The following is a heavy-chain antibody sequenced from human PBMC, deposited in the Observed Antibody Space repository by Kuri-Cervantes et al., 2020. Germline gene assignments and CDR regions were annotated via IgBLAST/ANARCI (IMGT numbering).Heavy chain of an antibody. V-gene: IGHV3-21*03. D-gene: IGHD2-2*01. CDR1: GYSINSGYY. CDR3: ARSDCSSSSCYGNYYMDV. CDR2: ISSTSSYI. Sequence: ETLSLTCAVSGYSINSGYYWGWIRQPPGKGLEWVSSISSTSSYILYADSLKGRFTISRDNAKNSLYLQMNSLRAEDTAVYYCARSDCSSSSCYGNYYMDVWGKGTTVTVSS. J-gene: IGHJ6*03.